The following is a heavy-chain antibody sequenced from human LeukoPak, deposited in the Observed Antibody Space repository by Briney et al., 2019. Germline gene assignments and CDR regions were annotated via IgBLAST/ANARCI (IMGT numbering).Heavy chain of an antibody. CDR3: ARDRPTYSSSSLYYYYMDV. CDR1: GYTFTSYG. J-gene: IGHJ6*03. D-gene: IGHD6-6*01. CDR2: ISAYNGNT. Sequence: GASVKVSCKASGYTFTSYGISWVRQVPGQGLEWMGWISAYNGNTDYAQKLQGRVTMTTDTSTSTAYMELRSLGSDDTAVYYCARDRPTYSSSSLYYYYMDVWGKGTTVTVSS. V-gene: IGHV1-18*01.